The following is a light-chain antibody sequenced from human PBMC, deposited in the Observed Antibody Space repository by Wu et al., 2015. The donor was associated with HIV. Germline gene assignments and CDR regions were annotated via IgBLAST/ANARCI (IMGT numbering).Light chain of an antibody. CDR1: QSVSSNY. CDR3: QHYSASSPWT. CDR2: GVS. Sequence: ILMTQSPATLSVSPGERATLSCRASQSVSSNYLAWYQQKPGQAPRLVIYGVSSRATGIPDRFSGSGSGTEFTLTINSLQPDDFATYYCQHYSASSPWTFGQGTKVEVK. J-gene: IGKJ1*01. V-gene: IGKV3-20*01.